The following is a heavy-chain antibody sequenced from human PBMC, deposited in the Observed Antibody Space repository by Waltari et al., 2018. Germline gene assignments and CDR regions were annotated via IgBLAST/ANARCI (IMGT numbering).Heavy chain of an antibody. Sequence: QVQLQESGPGLVKPSETLSLTCAVSGYSISSGYYWGWIRQPPGKGLEWIGSIYHSGGTYETPSLKSRVTISVDTSKNQFSLKLSSVTAADTAVYYCAREGRDSSSWLGYYYYYYGMDVWGQGTLVTVSS. CDR1: GYSISSGYY. CDR2: IYHSGGT. CDR3: AREGRDSSSWLGYYYYYYGMDV. V-gene: IGHV4-38-2*02. J-gene: IGHJ6*02. D-gene: IGHD6-13*01.